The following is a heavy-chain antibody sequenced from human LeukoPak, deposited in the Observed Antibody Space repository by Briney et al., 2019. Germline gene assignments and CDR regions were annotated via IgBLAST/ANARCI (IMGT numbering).Heavy chain of an antibody. Sequence: GGSLRLSCAASGFTFSNAWMSWVRQAPGKGLEWVGRIKSKTDGGTTDYAAPVKGRFTISRDDSKNTLYLQMNSLRAEDTAVYYCARGRNLLNFDWLCGMDVWGQGTTVTVSS. CDR3: ARGRNLLNFDWLCGMDV. J-gene: IGHJ6*02. V-gene: IGHV3-15*01. CDR1: GFTFSNAW. CDR2: IKSKTDGGTT. D-gene: IGHD3-9*01.